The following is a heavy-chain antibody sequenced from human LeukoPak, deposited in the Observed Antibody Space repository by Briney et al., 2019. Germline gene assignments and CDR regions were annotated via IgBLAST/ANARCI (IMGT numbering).Heavy chain of an antibody. CDR1: GYSFTSYW. J-gene: IGHJ5*02. D-gene: IGHD1-20*01. CDR3: ARVTGTTSNWFDP. V-gene: IGHV5-51*01. Sequence: GESLKISCKGSGYSFTSYWIGWVRQMPGKGLEWMGFIYPGDSDIRYRPSFQGQVTISADKSISTAYLQCSSLKASDTAMYYCARVTGTTSNWFDPWGQGTLVTVSS. CDR2: IYPGDSDI.